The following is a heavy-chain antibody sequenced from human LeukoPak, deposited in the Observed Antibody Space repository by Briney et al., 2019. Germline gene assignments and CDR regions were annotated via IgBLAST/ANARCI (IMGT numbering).Heavy chain of an antibody. CDR2: INHSGST. Sequence: SETLSLTCAVYGGSFSGYYWSWIRQPPVKGLEWIGEINHSGSTNYNPSLKSRVTISVDTSKNQFSLKLSSVTAADTAVYYCAILDPPEGGFDYWGQGTLVTVSS. V-gene: IGHV4-34*01. CDR1: GGSFSGYY. J-gene: IGHJ4*02. CDR3: AILDPPEGGFDY.